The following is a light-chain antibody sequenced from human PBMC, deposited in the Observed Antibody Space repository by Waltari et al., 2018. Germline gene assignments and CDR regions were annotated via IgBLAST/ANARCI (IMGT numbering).Light chain of an antibody. CDR3: QTWGTGIWV. CDR1: SGHSSYA. V-gene: IGLV4-69*01. CDR2: LNSDGSH. J-gene: IGLJ3*02. Sequence: QLVLTQSPSASASLGASAKLTCTLSSGHSSYALAWHQQQPEKGPRYLVKLNSDGSHSQGDGIPDRFSGSSSGAGRYLTISSLQSEDVADYYCQTWGTGIWVFGGGTKLTVL.